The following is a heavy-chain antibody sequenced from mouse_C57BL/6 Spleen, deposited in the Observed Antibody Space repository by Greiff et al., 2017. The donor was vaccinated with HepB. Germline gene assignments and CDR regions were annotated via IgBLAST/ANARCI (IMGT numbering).Heavy chain of an antibody. D-gene: IGHD2-2*01. V-gene: IGHV1-54*01. CDR2: INPGSGGT. CDR1: GYAFTNYL. J-gene: IGHJ3*01. CDR3: ARGGGYDSFAY. Sequence: VQLQQSGAELVRPGTSVKVSCKASGYAFTNYLIEWVKQRPGQGLEWIGVINPGSGGTNYNEKFKGKATLTADKSSSTAYMQLSSLTSEDSAVYFCARGGGYDSFAYWGQGTLVTVSA.